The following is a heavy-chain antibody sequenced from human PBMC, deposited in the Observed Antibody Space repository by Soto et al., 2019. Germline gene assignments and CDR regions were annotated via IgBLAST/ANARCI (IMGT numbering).Heavy chain of an antibody. CDR2: INHSGST. D-gene: IGHD6-13*01. CDR1: VGSFSGYY. V-gene: IGHV4-34*01. CDR3: SSPYYYYGMDV. Sequence: SETLSLTCAVYVGSFSGYYWSWIRQPPGKGLEWIGEINHSGSTNYNPSLKSRVTISVDTSKNQFSLKLSSVTAADTAVYYCSSPYYYYGMDVWGQGATVTVSS. J-gene: IGHJ6*02.